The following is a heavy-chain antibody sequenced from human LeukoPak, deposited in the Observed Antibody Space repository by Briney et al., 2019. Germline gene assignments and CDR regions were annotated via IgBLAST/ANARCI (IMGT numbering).Heavy chain of an antibody. V-gene: IGHV1-8*01. D-gene: IGHD1-26*01. J-gene: IGHJ4*02. CDR3: ARQGTGIVGATEFDY. CDR1: GYTFTNYD. CDR2: MNPNSGNT. Sequence: ASVKVSCKASGYTFTNYDINWVRQATGQGLEWMGWMNPNSGNTGYAQKFQGRVTMTRDTSISTAYMELTSLRSEDTAVYYCARQGTGIVGATEFDYWGQGTLVTVSS.